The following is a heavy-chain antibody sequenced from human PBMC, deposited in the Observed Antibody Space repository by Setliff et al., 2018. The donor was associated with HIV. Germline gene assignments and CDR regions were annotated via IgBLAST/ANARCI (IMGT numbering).Heavy chain of an antibody. CDR2: INQSGNT. CDR3: AREAYFFASGTYYFDS. Sequence: PSETLSLTCTVYGGSFSGYYWSWIRQPPGMGLEWIGEINQSGNTNYNPSLKSRVTISVDTSKNQFSLKLSSVTAADTALYFCAREAYFFASGTYYFDSWGQGTLVTVSS. CDR1: GGSFSGYY. D-gene: IGHD3-10*01. V-gene: IGHV4-34*01. J-gene: IGHJ4*02.